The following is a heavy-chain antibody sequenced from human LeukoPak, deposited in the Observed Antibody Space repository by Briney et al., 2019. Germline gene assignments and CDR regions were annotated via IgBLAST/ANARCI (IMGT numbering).Heavy chain of an antibody. CDR1: GYTFTGYY. V-gene: IGHV1-2*06. CDR2: INPNSGDT. CDR3: ARDRRYCSGGSCPGSTYYFDY. J-gene: IGHJ4*02. D-gene: IGHD2-15*01. Sequence: ASVKVSCKASGYTFTGYYMHWVRQAPGQGLEWMGRINPNSGDTNYAQKFQGRVTMTRDTSISTANMELSRLRSDDTAVYYCARDRRYCSGGSCPGSTYYFDYWGQGTLVTVSS.